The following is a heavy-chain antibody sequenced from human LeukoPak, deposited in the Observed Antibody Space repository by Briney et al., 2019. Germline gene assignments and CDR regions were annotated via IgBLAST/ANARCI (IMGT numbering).Heavy chain of an antibody. Sequence: GGSLRLSCAASGFTVSSNYMSWVRQAPGKGLEWVSVIHSGGSTYYADSVKGRFTISRDNSKNTLYLQMNSLRAEDTAVYYCARQYSYGSRAFDYWGQGTLVTVSS. D-gene: IGHD5-18*01. CDR1: GFTVSSNY. J-gene: IGHJ4*02. CDR3: ARQYSYGSRAFDY. CDR2: IHSGGST. V-gene: IGHV3-53*01.